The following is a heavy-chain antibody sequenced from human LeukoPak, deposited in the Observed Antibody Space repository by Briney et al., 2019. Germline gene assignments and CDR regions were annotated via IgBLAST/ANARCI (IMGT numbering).Heavy chain of an antibody. Sequence: PSQTLSLTCTVSSGSISSSNYYWRWIRQPAGKGLEWIGRISTIGSTNYNPSLNSRFTISIDTSKNKFSLKLSSVTAADTAVYYCARVGGSYSGYDKNVWGKGTTVTISS. CDR1: SGSISSSNYY. J-gene: IGHJ6*04. D-gene: IGHD5-12*01. CDR2: ISTIGST. V-gene: IGHV4-61*02. CDR3: ARVGGSYSGYDKNV.